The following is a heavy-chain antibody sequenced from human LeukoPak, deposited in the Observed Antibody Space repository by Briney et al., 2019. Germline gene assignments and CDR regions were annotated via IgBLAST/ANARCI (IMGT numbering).Heavy chain of an antibody. J-gene: IGHJ4*02. D-gene: IGHD6-19*01. CDR3: AREKAGSFGFDC. V-gene: IGHV1-2*02. Sequence: ASVKVSCKASGYTFTRYYMHWGGQAPGQGLEWMGWINPNSGGTIYAQKFQGRVTMTRGTSITTAYMELSRLTSDDTAVYYCAREKAGSFGFDCWGQGTLVTVSS. CDR2: INPNSGGT. CDR1: GYTFTRYY.